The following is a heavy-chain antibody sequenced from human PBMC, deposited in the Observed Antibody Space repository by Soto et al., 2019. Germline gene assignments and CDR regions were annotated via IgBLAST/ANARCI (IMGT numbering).Heavy chain of an antibody. CDR3: ARNNFPDYYYGMDV. V-gene: IGHV3-48*02. Sequence: PGGSLRLSCAASGFTFSNYNMNWVRQAPGKGLEWVSYITSSSSVRSYADSVKGRFTISRDDAKNSVYLQVNSLRDEDTAVYYCARNNFPDYYYGMDVWGQGTTVTVSS. CDR1: GFTFSNYN. CDR2: ITSSSSVR. D-gene: IGHD1-20*01. J-gene: IGHJ6*02.